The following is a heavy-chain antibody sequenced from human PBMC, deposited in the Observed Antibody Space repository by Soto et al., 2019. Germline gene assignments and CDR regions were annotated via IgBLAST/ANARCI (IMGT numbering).Heavy chain of an antibody. D-gene: IGHD3-9*01. CDR1: GGSISSGCYY. J-gene: IGHJ6*03. CDR2: IYYSGST. Sequence: PSETLSLTCTVSGGSISSGCYYWSWIRQHPGKGLEWIGYIYYSGSTYYNPSLKSRVTMSVDTSKNQFSLKLSSVTAVDTAVYYCARVKVVLAGYYMDVWGKGTTVTVSS. V-gene: IGHV4-31*03. CDR3: ARVKVVLAGYYMDV.